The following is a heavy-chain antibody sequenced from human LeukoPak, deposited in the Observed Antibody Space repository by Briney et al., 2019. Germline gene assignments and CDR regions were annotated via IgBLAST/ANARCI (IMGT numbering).Heavy chain of an antibody. J-gene: IGHJ6*03. Sequence: GGSLRLSCAASGFTFSSYAMSWVRQAPGKGLEWVSAISVSGGSTYYADSVKGRFTISRDNSMNTLYLQMNSLRAEDTAVYYCAKGGNYYNFYMDVWGKGTTVTVSS. CDR2: ISVSGGST. V-gene: IGHV3-23*01. CDR3: AKGGNYYNFYMDV. CDR1: GFTFSSYA.